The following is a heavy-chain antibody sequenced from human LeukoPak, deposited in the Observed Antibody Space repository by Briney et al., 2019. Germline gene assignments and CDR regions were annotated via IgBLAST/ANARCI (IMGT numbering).Heavy chain of an antibody. CDR1: GFTFSSYE. V-gene: IGHV3-48*03. CDR3: AREWVYYFDY. J-gene: IGHJ4*02. Sequence: PGGSLRLSCAASGFTFSSYEMNWVRQAPGKGLEWVSYISSSGSTICYADSVKGRFTISRDNAKNSLYLQMNSLRAEDTAVYYCAREWVYYFDYWGQGTLVTVSS. D-gene: IGHD1-26*01. CDR2: ISSSGSTI.